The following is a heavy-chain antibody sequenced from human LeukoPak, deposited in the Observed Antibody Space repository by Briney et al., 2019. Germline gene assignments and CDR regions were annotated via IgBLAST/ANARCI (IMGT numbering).Heavy chain of an antibody. J-gene: IGHJ6*03. D-gene: IGHD2-2*01. Sequence: GGSLRLSCAASGFPFSDYAMHWVRQAPGKGLEWVAFIRHDGGNQYYSDSVRGRLTISRDNSKNTVYLRMNRLRIEDTAVYYCAKDGGSGGDDTVVIPGSYYYYLGVWGKGTTVSISS. CDR1: GFPFSDYA. CDR2: IRHDGGNQ. V-gene: IGHV3-30*02. CDR3: AKDGGSGGDDTVVIPGSYYYYLGV.